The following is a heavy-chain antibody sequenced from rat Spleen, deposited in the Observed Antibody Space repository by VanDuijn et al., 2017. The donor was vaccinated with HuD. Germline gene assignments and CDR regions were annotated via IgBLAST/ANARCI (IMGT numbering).Heavy chain of an antibody. CDR1: GFTFNFYW. Sequence: EVQLEETGGGLVQPGRSLKLSCVASGFTFNFYWLTWVRQAPGTGLEWVATITSAGGTTYYPDSVKGRFSISRDNAKSTLYLQMDSLRSEDTATYYCTREDWVLDVWGPGISGIVSS. V-gene: IGHV5-31*01. CDR2: ITSAGGTT. CDR3: TREDWVLDV. J-gene: IGHJ4*01. D-gene: IGHD5-1*01.